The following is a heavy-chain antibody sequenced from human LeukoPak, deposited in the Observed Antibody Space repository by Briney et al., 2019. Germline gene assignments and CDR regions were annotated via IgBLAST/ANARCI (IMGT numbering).Heavy chain of an antibody. V-gene: IGHV4-39*07. CDR2: MHYTGST. D-gene: IGHD3-10*01. J-gene: IGHJ3*02. CDR3: ARGRNKPRGMMKNAFDI. CDR1: DDSISSYY. Sequence: TSLETLSLTCTVSDDSISSYYWGWIRQPPGKGLEWIGSMHYTGSTTNNPSLKSRVTISVDTSKNQFSLKLSSVTAADTAVYYCARGRNKPRGMMKNAFDIWGQGTMVTVSS.